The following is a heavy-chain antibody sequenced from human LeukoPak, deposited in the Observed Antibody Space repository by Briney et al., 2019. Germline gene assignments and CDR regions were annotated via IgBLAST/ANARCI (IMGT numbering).Heavy chain of an antibody. Sequence: SETLSLTCAVYGGSFSGYYWTWVRQPPGKGLEWIGEIIHSGDTTNYNPSLKSRVTISLGTSKSQFSLKLSSVTAADTAVYYCARVLAAATLDYWGQGTLVTVSS. J-gene: IGHJ4*02. CDR2: IIHSGDTT. CDR1: GGSFSGYY. CDR3: ARVLAAATLDY. V-gene: IGHV4-34*12. D-gene: IGHD6-13*01.